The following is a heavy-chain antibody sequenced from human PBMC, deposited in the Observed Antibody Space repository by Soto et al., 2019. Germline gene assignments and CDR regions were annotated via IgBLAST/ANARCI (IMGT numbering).Heavy chain of an antibody. Sequence: PSETLSLTCTVSGGSISSYYWSWIRQPPGKGLEWIGYIYYSGSTNYNPSLKSRVTISVDTSKNQFSLKLSSVTAADTAVYYCARAQDLGRFDYWGQGTLVTVSS. J-gene: IGHJ4*02. CDR3: ARAQDLGRFDY. CDR1: GGSISSYY. V-gene: IGHV4-59*01. CDR2: IYYSGST.